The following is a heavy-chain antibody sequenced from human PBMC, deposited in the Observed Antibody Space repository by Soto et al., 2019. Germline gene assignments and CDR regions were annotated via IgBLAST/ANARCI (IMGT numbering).Heavy chain of an antibody. V-gene: IGHV1-69*13. CDR3: ASPAETTGPIVVVPAAITV. Sequence: SVKVSCKASGGTFSSYAISWVRQAPGQGLEWMGGIIPIFGTANYAQKFQGRVTITADESTSTAYMELSSLRSEDTAVYYCASPAETTGPIVVVPAAITVWGQGTLVTVSS. D-gene: IGHD2-2*01. CDR1: GGTFSSYA. CDR2: IIPIFGTA. J-gene: IGHJ4*02.